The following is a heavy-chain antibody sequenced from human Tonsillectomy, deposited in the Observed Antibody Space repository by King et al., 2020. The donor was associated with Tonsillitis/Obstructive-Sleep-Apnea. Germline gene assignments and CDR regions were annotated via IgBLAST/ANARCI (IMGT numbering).Heavy chain of an antibody. J-gene: IGHJ4*02. CDR2: INPNSGGT. CDR1: EYTFTGYY. Sequence: VQLVESETEVKKPGASVKVSCTASEYTFTGYYIHWVRQAPGQGLEWMGRINPNSGGTNYAQKFQGRVTMTRDTSISTAYMELSRLKSDDTAVYYCAGGSCNSTSWYQGYWGQGTLVTVSS. V-gene: IGHV1-2*06. CDR3: AGGSCNSTSWYQGY. D-gene: IGHD2-2*01.